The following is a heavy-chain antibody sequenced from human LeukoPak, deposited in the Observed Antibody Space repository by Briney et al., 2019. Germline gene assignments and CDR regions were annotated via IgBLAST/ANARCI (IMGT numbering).Heavy chain of an antibody. V-gene: IGHV1-2*02. Sequence: GASVKVSCKASGYTFTGYYMHWVRQAPGQGLEWMGWINPNSGGTNYAQKFQGRVTMTRDTSSSTAYMERSRLRSDDTAVYYCARTYYDFWSAVDDYYYGVDVWGQGTTVTASS. J-gene: IGHJ6*01. D-gene: IGHD3-3*01. CDR3: ARTYYDFWSAVDDYYYGVDV. CDR1: GYTFTGYY. CDR2: INPNSGGT.